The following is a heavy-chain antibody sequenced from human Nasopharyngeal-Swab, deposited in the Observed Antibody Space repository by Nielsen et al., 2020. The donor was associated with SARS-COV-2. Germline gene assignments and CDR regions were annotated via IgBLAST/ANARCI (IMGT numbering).Heavy chain of an antibody. CDR2: IYYSGST. Sequence: SETLSLTCTVSGGSISSYYWSWIRQPPGKGLEWIGYIYYSGSTNYNPSLKSRVTISVDTSKNQFSLKLSSVTAADTAVYYCARDFRRGKRYGYNSDYYYYYMDVWGKGTTVTVSS. J-gene: IGHJ6*03. D-gene: IGHD5-24*01. CDR3: ARDFRRGKRYGYNSDYYYYYMDV. V-gene: IGHV4-59*01. CDR1: GGSISSYY.